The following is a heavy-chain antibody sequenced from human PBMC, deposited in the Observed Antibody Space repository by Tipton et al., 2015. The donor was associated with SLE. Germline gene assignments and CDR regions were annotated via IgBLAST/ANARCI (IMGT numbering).Heavy chain of an antibody. J-gene: IGHJ3*02. CDR3: ASQGGSGEFDAFDI. CDR2: ISSSSSYI. D-gene: IGHD3-10*01. V-gene: IGHV3-21*01. Sequence: APGKGLEWVSSISSSSSYIYYADPVKGRFTISRDNAKNSLYLQMNSLRAEDTAVYYCASQGGSGEFDAFDIWGQGTMVTVSS.